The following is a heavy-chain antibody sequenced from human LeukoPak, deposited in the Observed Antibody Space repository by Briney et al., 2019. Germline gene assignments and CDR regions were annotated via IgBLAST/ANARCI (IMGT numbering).Heavy chain of an antibody. D-gene: IGHD6-6*01. V-gene: IGHV4-4*09. CDR3: ARLNLAAREDY. CDR2: IYTSGST. Sequence: PSKTLSLTCTVSGGSISSYYWSWIRQPPGKGLEWIGYIYTSGSTNYNPSLKSRVTISVDTSKNQFSLKLSSVTAADTAVYYCARLNLAAREDYWGQGTLVTVSS. CDR1: GGSISSYY. J-gene: IGHJ4*02.